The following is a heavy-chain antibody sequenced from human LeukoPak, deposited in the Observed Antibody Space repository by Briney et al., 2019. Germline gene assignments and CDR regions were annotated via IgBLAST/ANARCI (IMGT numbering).Heavy chain of an antibody. V-gene: IGHV4-4*07. CDR3: ARDRVASAIRDYYYYYMDV. CDR1: GGSISSYY. D-gene: IGHD2-2*02. Sequence: SETLSLTCTVSGGSISSYYWSWIRQPAGKGLEWIGRIYTSGSTNYNPSLKSRVTMSVDTSKNQFSLKLSSVTAADTAVYYCARDRVASAIRDYYYYYMDVWGKGTTVTVSS. J-gene: IGHJ6*03. CDR2: IYTSGST.